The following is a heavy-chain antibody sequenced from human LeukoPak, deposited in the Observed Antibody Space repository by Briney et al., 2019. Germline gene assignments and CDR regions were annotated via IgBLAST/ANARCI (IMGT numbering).Heavy chain of an antibody. V-gene: IGHV3-21*04. CDR3: ARLWTSTQPGGDF. Sequence: SGGSLRLSCAASGFAFSSNVMNWVRQAPGKGLEWVSSTTGDSSYTYYADSVKGRFIISRDNPKSTLYLHMGSLRAEDTAVYYCARLWTSTQPGGDFWGQGTLGTVSS. CDR1: GFAFSSNV. J-gene: IGHJ4*02. CDR2: TTGDSSYT. D-gene: IGHD3/OR15-3a*01.